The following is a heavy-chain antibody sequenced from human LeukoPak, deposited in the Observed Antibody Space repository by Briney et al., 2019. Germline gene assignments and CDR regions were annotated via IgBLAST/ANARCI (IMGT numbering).Heavy chain of an antibody. J-gene: IGHJ4*02. CDR3: ARGVDY. Sequence: GGSLRLSCLTSGFTFSTNAMSWVRQAPGKGLEWVSVIYSGGSTYYADSVKGRFTISRDNSKNTLYLQMNSLRAEDTAVYYCARGVDYWGQGTLVTVSS. CDR1: GFTFSTNA. V-gene: IGHV3-53*01. CDR2: IYSGGST.